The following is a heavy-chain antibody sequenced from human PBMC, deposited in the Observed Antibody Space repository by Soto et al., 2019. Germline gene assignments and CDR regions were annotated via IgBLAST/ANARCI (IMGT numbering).Heavy chain of an antibody. V-gene: IGHV4-59*01. CDR2: IYYSGST. CDR1: GGSISSYY. Sequence: TSETLSLTWTVSGGSISSYYWSWIRQPPGKGLEWIGYIYYSGSTNYNPSLKSRVTISVDTSKNQFSLKLSSVTAADTAVYYCARDRRDSSGWYMDDYMDVWGKGTTVTVSS. D-gene: IGHD6-19*01. J-gene: IGHJ6*03. CDR3: ARDRRDSSGWYMDDYMDV.